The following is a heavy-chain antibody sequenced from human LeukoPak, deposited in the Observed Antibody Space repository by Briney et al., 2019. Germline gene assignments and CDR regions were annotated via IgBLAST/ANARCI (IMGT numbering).Heavy chain of an antibody. J-gene: IGHJ3*01. CDR2: IKQDGSEK. D-gene: IGHD3-9*01. Sequence: GGSLRLSCAASGFTFSSYWMSWVRQAPGKGLEWVANIKQDGSEKYYLDSVKGRFTISRDNAKTSLFLQMNSLRAEDTAVYYCAREGGYFDWFGTFDAWGQGTMVTVSS. CDR3: AREGGYFDWFGTFDA. CDR1: GFTFSSYW. V-gene: IGHV3-7*01.